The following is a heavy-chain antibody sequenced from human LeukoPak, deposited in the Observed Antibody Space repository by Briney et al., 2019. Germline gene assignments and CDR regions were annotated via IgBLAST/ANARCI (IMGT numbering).Heavy chain of an antibody. J-gene: IGHJ4*02. Sequence: GGSLRLSCAASGFTFSSYGMHWVRQAPGKGLEWVAVIWYDGSNKYYADSVKGRFTISRDNSKNTVYLQMNSLRSEDTAVYYCARVRFLEWLSFDYWGRGTLVTVSS. D-gene: IGHD3-3*01. CDR2: IWYDGSNK. CDR1: GFTFSSYG. V-gene: IGHV3-33*01. CDR3: ARVRFLEWLSFDY.